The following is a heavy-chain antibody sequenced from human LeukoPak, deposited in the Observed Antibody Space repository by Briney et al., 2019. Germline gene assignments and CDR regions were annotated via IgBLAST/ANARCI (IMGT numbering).Heavy chain of an antibody. Sequence: ASVKVSCKASGYTFTSYDINWVRQAPGQGLEWMGWISAYNGNTNYAQKLQGRVTMTTDTSTSTAYMELRSLRSDDTAVYYCARTGGTYDFWSGSLYYYYMDVWGKGTTVTVSS. CDR3: ARTGGTYDFWSGSLYYYYMDV. CDR2: ISAYNGNT. D-gene: IGHD3-3*01. CDR1: GYTFTSYD. V-gene: IGHV1-18*01. J-gene: IGHJ6*03.